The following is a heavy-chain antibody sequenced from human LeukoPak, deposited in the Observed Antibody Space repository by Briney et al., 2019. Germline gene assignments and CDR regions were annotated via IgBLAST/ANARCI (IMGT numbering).Heavy chain of an antibody. V-gene: IGHV3-23*01. CDR3: ASRAWFYYGSGSYLDR. D-gene: IGHD3-10*01. CDR2: ISDTGGRT. J-gene: IGHJ4*02. CDR1: GITLSNYG. Sequence: QTGGSLRLSCAVSGITLSNYGMTWVRQAPGRGLEWVAGISDTGGRTNYADSVKGRFTISRDNPKNTLYLQMNSLRAEDTAVYYCASRAWFYYGSGSYLDRWGQGTLVTVSS.